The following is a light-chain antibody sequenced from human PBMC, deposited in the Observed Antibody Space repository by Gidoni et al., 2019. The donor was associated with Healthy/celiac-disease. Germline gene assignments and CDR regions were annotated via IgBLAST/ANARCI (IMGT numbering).Light chain of an antibody. CDR3: QPPNSYPLT. J-gene: IGKJ4*01. CDR1: QGISSY. CDR2: DAS. V-gene: IGKV1-9*01. Sequence: DIQLTQSPSFLSASVGDRVTITCRASQGISSYLARYQPKPGKAPKLLIYDASTFQRGGPSRFRGRLSGTGFPLTSRSPQPEYFATYFFQPPNSYPLTFXGXTKVEIK.